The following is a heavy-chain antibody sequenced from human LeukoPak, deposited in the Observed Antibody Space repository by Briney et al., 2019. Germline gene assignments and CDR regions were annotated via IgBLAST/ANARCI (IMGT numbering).Heavy chain of an antibody. CDR3: AKHYMGSSYNRGLDY. V-gene: IGHV4-38-2*02. D-gene: IGHD3-10*01. CDR2: IYYSGST. CDR1: GYSISSGYY. Sequence: SETLSLTCTVSGYSISSGYYWGWIRQPPGKGLEWIGSIYYSGSTYYNPSLKSRVTISVDTSKNQFSLKLSSVTAADTAIYYCAKHYMGSSYNRGLDYWGQGTLVTVSS. J-gene: IGHJ4*02.